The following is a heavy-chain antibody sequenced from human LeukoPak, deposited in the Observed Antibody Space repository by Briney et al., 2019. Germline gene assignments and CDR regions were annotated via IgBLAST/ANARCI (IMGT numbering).Heavy chain of an antibody. J-gene: IGHJ5*02. CDR2: IKGKSDGGTT. Sequence: PGGSLRLSCAVFGSGFPFNMAWMSWVRQAPGKGLEWVGRIKGKSDGGTTDYAAPVKGRFTILRDDSTNTLYLQMNSLKTEDTAVYYCTTVGIWRTVKGEDRWGQGTLVAVSS. CDR3: TTVGIWRTVKGEDR. D-gene: IGHD3-3*01. CDR1: GFPFNMAW. V-gene: IGHV3-15*01.